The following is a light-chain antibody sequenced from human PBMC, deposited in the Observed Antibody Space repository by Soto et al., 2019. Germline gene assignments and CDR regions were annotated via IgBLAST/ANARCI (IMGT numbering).Light chain of an antibody. V-gene: IGLV1-44*01. CDR1: SSNVGSNS. CDR2: ADN. Sequence: QPVLTQPPSVSGTPGQTVSISCSGSSSNVGSNSVTWYQQLPETAPKLLMDADNRRPSGVPDRFSGSKSGTSASLVISGLQSEDEAEYHCAAWDDNLNGWVFGGGTKLTVL. CDR3: AAWDDNLNGWV. J-gene: IGLJ3*02.